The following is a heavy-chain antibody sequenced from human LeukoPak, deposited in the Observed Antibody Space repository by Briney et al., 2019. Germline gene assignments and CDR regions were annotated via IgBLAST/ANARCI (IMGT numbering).Heavy chain of an antibody. CDR1: GGTFSSYA. V-gene: IGHV1-69*01. J-gene: IGHJ3*02. Sequence: SVKVSCKASGGTFSSYAISWVRQAPGQGLEWMGGIIPIFGTANYAQKFQGRVTITADESSSTAYMELSSLRSEDTAVYYCASRFSGWVGAFDIWGQGTMVTVSS. CDR3: ASRFSGWVGAFDI. D-gene: IGHD6-19*01. CDR2: IIPIFGTA.